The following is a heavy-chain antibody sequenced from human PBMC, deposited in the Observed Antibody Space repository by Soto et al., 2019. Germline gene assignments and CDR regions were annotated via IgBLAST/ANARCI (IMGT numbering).Heavy chain of an antibody. CDR2: IYPGDSDT. J-gene: IGHJ4*02. CDR1: GYSFTSYW. CDR3: ARHPFCSGGSCYSELDY. D-gene: IGHD2-15*01. V-gene: IGHV5-51*01. Sequence: GESLKISCKGSGYSFTSYWIGWVRQMPGKGLEWMGIIYPGDSDTRYSPSFQGQVTISADKSLSTAYLQWSSLKASDTAMYYCARHPFCSGGSCYSELDYWGQGTLVTVSS.